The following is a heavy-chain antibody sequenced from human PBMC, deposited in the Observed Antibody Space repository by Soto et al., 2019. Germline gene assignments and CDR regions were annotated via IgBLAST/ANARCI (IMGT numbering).Heavy chain of an antibody. CDR3: AKGEKPVAYYFFDY. CDR2: ITSSGVTT. Sequence: GGSLRLSCVASGFSFSSYAMGWVRQAPGKGLEWVSAITSSGVTTYYADSVKGRFTISRDNSKNTVHLQMNSLRGEDTAVFLCAKGEKPVAYYFFDYWGLGTLVTVSS. CDR1: GFSFSSYA. J-gene: IGHJ4*02. D-gene: IGHD2-21*01. V-gene: IGHV3-23*01.